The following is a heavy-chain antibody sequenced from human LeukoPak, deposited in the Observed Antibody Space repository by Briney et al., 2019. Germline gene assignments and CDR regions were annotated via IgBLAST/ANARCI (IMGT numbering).Heavy chain of an antibody. V-gene: IGHV3-30*04. CDR1: GFTFSSYA. Sequence: GGSLRLSCAASGFTFSSYAMHWVRQAPGKGLEWVAVISYDGNNKYYADSVQGRFTISRDNFKNTLDLQMNSLRAEDTAIYYCVRENPTRISLVRGGPDYWGQGTLVTVSS. D-gene: IGHD3-10*01. CDR3: VRENPTRISLVRGGPDY. J-gene: IGHJ4*02. CDR2: ISYDGNNK.